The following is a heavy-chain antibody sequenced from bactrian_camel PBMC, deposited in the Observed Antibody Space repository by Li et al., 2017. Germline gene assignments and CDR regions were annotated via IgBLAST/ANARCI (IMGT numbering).Heavy chain of an antibody. V-gene: IGHV3S54*01. D-gene: IGHD5*01. Sequence: QVQLVESGGGSAQPGGSLRLSCAVSRDIYSVNCIGWFRQGSGKPREGVAGISTGGAGSTYYADSLKGRFTIAQDDAKNTLYLQTNSLKPKDTAMYSCAVRYGRTWNCGPSWGPYDYWGQGTQVTVS. CDR1: RDIYSVNC. CDR3: AVRYGRTWNCGPSWGPYDY. J-gene: IGHJ4*01. CDR2: ISTGGAGST.